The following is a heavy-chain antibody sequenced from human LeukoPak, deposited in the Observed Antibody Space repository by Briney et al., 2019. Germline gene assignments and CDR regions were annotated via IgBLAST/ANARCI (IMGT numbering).Heavy chain of an antibody. CDR2: IKSKTDGGTT. V-gene: IGHV3-15*01. D-gene: IGHD5-12*01. J-gene: IGHJ4*02. CDR3: TTDRLAARGYSGLSPFDY. CDR1: GFTFSNAW. Sequence: GGSLRLSCAASGFTFSNAWMSWVRQAPGKGLEWVGRIKSKTDGGTTDYAAPVKGRFTISRDDSKNTLYLQMNSLKTEDTAVYYCTTDRLAARGYSGLSPFDYWGQGTLVTVSS.